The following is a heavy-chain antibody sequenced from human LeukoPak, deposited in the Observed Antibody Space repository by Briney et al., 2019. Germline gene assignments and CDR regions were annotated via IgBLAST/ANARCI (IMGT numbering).Heavy chain of an antibody. CDR1: GLTFSSYA. CDR3: AKDRYYYDSSGYLTPLDY. D-gene: IGHD3-22*01. J-gene: IGHJ4*02. Sequence: GGSLRLSCAASGLTFSSYAMSWVRQAPGKGLEWVSAISGSGGSTYYADSVKGRFTISRDNSKNTLYLQMNSLRAEDTAVYYCAKDRYYYDSSGYLTPLDYWGQGTLVTVSS. CDR2: ISGSGGST. V-gene: IGHV3-23*01.